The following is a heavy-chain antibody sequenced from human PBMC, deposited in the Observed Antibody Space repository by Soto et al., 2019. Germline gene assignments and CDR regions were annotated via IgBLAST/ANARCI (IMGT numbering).Heavy chain of an antibody. D-gene: IGHD1-26*01. Sequence: QVRLQESGPGLVKPSETLSLSCLVSGDSVGNGPYYWSWIRQSPGEGLEWMAYTYYSGTTNVNRPLESRVNISIDMSKNQFFLELRSVTAADAAVYFCARVGSSCHSGGCYYYYGLGVWGQGTTV. CDR1: GDSVGNGPYY. CDR3: ARVGSSCHSGGCYYYYGLGV. J-gene: IGHJ6*02. V-gene: IGHV4-61*01. CDR2: TYYSGTT.